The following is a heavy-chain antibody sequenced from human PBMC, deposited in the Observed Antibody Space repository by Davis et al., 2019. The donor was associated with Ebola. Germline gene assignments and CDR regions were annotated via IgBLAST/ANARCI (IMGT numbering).Heavy chain of an antibody. CDR2: ISGSGSSI. Sequence: GESLKISCAASGFSFSNCDMNWVRQAPGKGLEWVSRISGSGSSISYADSVKGRFTISRENAKNSLYLQMNSLRDEDTAVYYCARDWFGETDWGQGTLVTVSS. CDR1: GFSFSNCD. CDR3: ARDWFGETD. V-gene: IGHV3-48*02. D-gene: IGHD3-10*01. J-gene: IGHJ4*02.